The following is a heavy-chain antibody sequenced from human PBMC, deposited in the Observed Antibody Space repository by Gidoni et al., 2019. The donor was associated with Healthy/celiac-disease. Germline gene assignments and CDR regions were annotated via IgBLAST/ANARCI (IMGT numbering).Heavy chain of an antibody. Sequence: EVQLVESGGGLVKPGGSLRLSCAASGFTFSNAWMSWVRQAPGKGLEWVGRIKSKTDGGKTDYAAPVKGRFTISRDDSKNTLYLQMNSLKTEDTAVYYCTTDLITGNPFDYWGQGTLVTVSS. CDR3: TTDLITGNPFDY. CDR1: GFTFSNAW. CDR2: IKSKTDGGKT. D-gene: IGHD1-20*01. V-gene: IGHV3-15*01. J-gene: IGHJ4*02.